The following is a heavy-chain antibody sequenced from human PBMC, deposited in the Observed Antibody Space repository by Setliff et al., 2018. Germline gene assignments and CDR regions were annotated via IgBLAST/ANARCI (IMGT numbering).Heavy chain of an antibody. D-gene: IGHD3-3*01. J-gene: IGHJ6*03. V-gene: IGHV4-61*02. CDR2: IYTSVSGSN. CDR3: ARMSGFQYIDV. CDR1: GGSISSASYY. Sequence: SETLSLTCTVSGGSISSASYYWSWIRQPAGKGLEWIGRIYTSVSGSNKYNPSLKSRVTISVDTSKNQFSLSLTSVTAEDTAVYYCARMSGFQYIDVWDKGTTVTVSS.